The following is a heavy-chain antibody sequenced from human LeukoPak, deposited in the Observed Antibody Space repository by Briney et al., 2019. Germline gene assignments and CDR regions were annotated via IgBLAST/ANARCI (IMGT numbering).Heavy chain of an antibody. D-gene: IGHD6-13*01. CDR2: INHSGST. CDR3: ARGSIAAAGTKDY. V-gene: IGHV4-34*01. J-gene: IGHJ4*02. Sequence: SETLSLTCTVSGGSISTYYWSWIRQPPGKGLEWIGEINHSGSTNYNPSLKSRVTISVDTSKNQFSLKLSSVTAADTAVYYCARGSIAAAGTKDYWGQGTLVTVSS. CDR1: GGSISTYY.